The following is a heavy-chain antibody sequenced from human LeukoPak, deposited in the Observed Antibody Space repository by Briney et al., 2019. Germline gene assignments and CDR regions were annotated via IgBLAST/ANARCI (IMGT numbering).Heavy chain of an antibody. CDR1: GFTFDDYA. V-gene: IGHV3-9*01. J-gene: IGHJ4*02. D-gene: IGHD3-10*01. CDR2: ISWNSGSI. CDR3: AKAGITHKAYFDY. Sequence: GGSLRLSCAASGFTFDDYAMHWVRQAPGKGLEWVSGISWNSGSIGYADSVKGRFTISRDNAKNSLYLQMNSLRAEDTALYYCAKAGITHKAYFDYWGQGTLVTVSS.